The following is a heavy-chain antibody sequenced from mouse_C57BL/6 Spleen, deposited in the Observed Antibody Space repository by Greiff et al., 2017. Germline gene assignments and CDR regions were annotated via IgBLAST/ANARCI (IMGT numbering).Heavy chain of an antibody. CDR3: AKTRSSNWYFDV. V-gene: IGHV2-4*01. D-gene: IGHD1-1*01. CDR2: IWSGGST. CDR1: GFSLTSYG. Sequence: VKLMESGPGLVQPSQSLSITCTVSGFSLTSYGVHWVRQPPGKGLEWLGVIWSGGSTDYNAAFISRLSISKDNSKSQVFFKMNSLQADDTAIYYCAKTRSSNWYFDVWGTGTTVTVAS. J-gene: IGHJ1*03.